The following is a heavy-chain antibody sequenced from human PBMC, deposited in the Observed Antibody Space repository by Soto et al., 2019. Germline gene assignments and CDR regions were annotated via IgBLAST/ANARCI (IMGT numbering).Heavy chain of an antibody. CDR3: ARSQAPSSNGDYVFDY. Sequence: GGSLRLSCAASGFTFSSYGMHWVRQAPGKGLEWVAVIWYDGSNKYYADSVKGRFTISRDNSKNTLYLQMNSLRAEDTAVYYCARSQAPSSNGDYVFDYWGQGTLVTVSS. V-gene: IGHV3-33*01. D-gene: IGHD4-17*01. J-gene: IGHJ4*02. CDR2: IWYDGSNK. CDR1: GFTFSSYG.